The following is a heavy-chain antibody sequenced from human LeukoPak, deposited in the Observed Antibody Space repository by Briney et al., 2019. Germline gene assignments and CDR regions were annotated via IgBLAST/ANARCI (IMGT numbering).Heavy chain of an antibody. CDR3: ARYDGGYNWFDP. Sequence: PSETLSLTYIVSGYSISSGYWGWIRQPPGKGLEWIGSIYHSGNTYYNASLKSRVTISVDTSKNQLSLKLSSVTAADTAVYYCARYDGGYNWFDPWGQGTLVTVSS. D-gene: IGHD5-12*01. CDR1: GYSISSGY. V-gene: IGHV4-38-2*02. J-gene: IGHJ5*02. CDR2: IYHSGNT.